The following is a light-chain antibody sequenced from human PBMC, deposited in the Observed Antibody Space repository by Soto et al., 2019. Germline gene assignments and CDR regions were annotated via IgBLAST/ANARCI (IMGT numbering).Light chain of an antibody. CDR2: DVS. J-gene: IGKJ4*01. CDR1: QSINSW. CDR3: HQYKTYPLT. V-gene: IGKV1-5*01. Sequence: DIQMTQSPSTLAASVLERVTMTCRASQSINSWLAWYQQKPGKAPKLLIYDVSSLESGVPLRFSGSGSGTEFTLTISSLQPDDFATYYCHQYKTYPLTFGGGTKVDFK.